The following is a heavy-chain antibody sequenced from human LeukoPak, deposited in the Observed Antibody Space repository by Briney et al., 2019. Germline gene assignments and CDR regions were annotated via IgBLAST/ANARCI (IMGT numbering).Heavy chain of an antibody. CDR3: ARVDMGSGSYYPSYFDY. CDR1: GGSFSGYY. V-gene: IGHV4-34*01. Sequence: PSETLSLTCAVYGGSFSGYYWSWIRHPPGKGLEWIGEINHSGSTNYSPSLKSRVTISVDTSKNQFSLKLSSVTAADTAVYYCARVDMGSGSYYPSYFDYWGQGTLVTVSS. D-gene: IGHD3-10*01. CDR2: INHSGST. J-gene: IGHJ4*02.